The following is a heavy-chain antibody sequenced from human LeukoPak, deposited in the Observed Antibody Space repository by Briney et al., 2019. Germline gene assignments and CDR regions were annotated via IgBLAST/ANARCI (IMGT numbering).Heavy chain of an antibody. CDR2: MSGSGGST. J-gene: IGHJ4*02. CDR1: GFTFSSYA. V-gene: IGHV3-23*01. D-gene: IGHD6-13*01. Sequence: QPGGSLRLSCAASGFTFSSYAMSWVRQAPGKGLERVSAMSGSGGSTYYAGSVKGRFTISRDNSKNTLYLQMNSLRAEDTAVYYCAKGGIAAKLDYWGQGTLVTVSS. CDR3: AKGGIAAKLDY.